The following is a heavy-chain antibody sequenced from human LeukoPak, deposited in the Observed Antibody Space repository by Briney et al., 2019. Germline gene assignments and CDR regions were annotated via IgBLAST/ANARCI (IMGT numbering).Heavy chain of an antibody. D-gene: IGHD6-19*01. V-gene: IGHV3-23*01. J-gene: IGHJ4*02. CDR2: ISASGSGT. CDR3: AKGRDTSGRQDFDF. Sequence: TAGTLRLSCEASGCTITSYAMHWVRQAPGKGLEWVSSISASGSGTFYTASMSGRFTISRVNAKGPLFLQMKNLRLGGRALYYFAKGRDTSGRQDFDFWGQGTLVTVSS. CDR1: GCTITSYA.